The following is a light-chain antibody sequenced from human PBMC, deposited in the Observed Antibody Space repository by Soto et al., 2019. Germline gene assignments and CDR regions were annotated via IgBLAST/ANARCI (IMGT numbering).Light chain of an antibody. CDR1: QNIENY. V-gene: IGKV1-39*01. J-gene: IGKJ1*01. CDR2: TSF. CDR3: QQAFSAEWT. Sequence: DIQMTQSPSSLSASFGDSVTITCRASQNIENYVNWYQVKPGKAPKLLIHTSFTLYSGVPSRFSGTGSGTDFTLTISSLQPEDFATYFCQQAFSAEWTFGQGTKVDI.